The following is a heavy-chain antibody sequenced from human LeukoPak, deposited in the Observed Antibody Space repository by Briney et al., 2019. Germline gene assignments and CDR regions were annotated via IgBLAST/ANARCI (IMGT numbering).Heavy chain of an antibody. CDR1: GFTFSSYT. V-gene: IGHV3-21*01. CDR2: ISSCSSYI. D-gene: IGHD3-3*01. Sequence: GGSLRLSCAASGFTFSSYTMNGVRQAPGKGVEWISSISSCSSYIYYADSVKGRFTISRDNAKNSLYLQMNSLRAEDTAVYYCARAFWSGYYVAGDSFYWGQGTLVTVSS. J-gene: IGHJ4*02. CDR3: ARAFWSGYYVAGDSFY.